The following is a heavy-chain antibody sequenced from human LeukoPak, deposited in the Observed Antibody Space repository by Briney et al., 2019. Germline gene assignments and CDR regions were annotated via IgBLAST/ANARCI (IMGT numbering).Heavy chain of an antibody. J-gene: IGHJ6*03. CDR1: GFTFSSSA. Sequence: GGSLRLSCTASGFTFSSSAITWIRQAPGKGLEWVSGISGSSSGTYYADFVKGRFTISRDNSKNTMYLEMNSLRAEDTAVYYCAKMNGYMDVWGKGTTVTVSS. CDR3: AKMNGYMDV. D-gene: IGHD1-1*01. V-gene: IGHV3-23*01. CDR2: ISGSSSGT.